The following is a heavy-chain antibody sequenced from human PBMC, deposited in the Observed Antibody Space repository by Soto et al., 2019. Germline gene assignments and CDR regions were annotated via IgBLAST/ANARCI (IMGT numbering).Heavy chain of an antibody. D-gene: IGHD3-22*01. V-gene: IGHV1-69*02. Sequence: SVKVSCKASGGTFSSYTISWVRQAPGQGLEWMGRIIPILGIANYAQKFQGRVTITADKSTSTAYMELSSLRSEDTAVYYCARSHSSGYYRGNWIDPWGQGTLVTVSS. CDR3: ARSHSSGYYRGNWIDP. CDR2: IIPILGIA. CDR1: GGTFSSYT. J-gene: IGHJ5*02.